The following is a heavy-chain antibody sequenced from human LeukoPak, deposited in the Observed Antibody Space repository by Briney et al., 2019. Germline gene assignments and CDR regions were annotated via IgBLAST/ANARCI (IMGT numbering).Heavy chain of an antibody. V-gene: IGHV1-8*03. Sequence: ASVKVSCKASGYTFTGYYMHWVRQAPGQGLEWMGWMNPNSGNTGYAQKFQGRVTITRNTSISTAYMGLSSLRSEDTAVYYCAREGYSSSYYYMDVWGKGTTVTISS. CDR2: MNPNSGNT. CDR3: AREGYSSSYYYMDV. J-gene: IGHJ6*03. CDR1: GYTFTGYY. D-gene: IGHD6-6*01.